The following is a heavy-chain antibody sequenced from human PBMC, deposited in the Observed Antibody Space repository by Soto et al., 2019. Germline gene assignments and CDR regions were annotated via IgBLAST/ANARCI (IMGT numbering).Heavy chain of an antibody. CDR2: INPNSGGT. D-gene: IGHD4-4*01. Sequence: QVQLVQSGAEVKKPGASVKVSCKDSGYTFTGYYMHWVRQAPGQGLECMGWINPNSGGTNYAQKFQGWVTMTRHTSISTAYRELSRLRSDDTAVYYCARAGMPTVPKSPYYSYMDVWCKGTTVTVSS. V-gene: IGHV1-2*04. CDR1: GYTFTGYY. J-gene: IGHJ6*03. CDR3: ARAGMPTVPKSPYYSYMDV.